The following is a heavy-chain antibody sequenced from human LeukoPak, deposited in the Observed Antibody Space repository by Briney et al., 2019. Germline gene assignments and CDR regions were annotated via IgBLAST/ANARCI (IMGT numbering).Heavy chain of an antibody. CDR3: ARPAVTHFDY. V-gene: IGHV4-61*08. Sequence: SETLSLTCTVSGGSISSGDYYWSWIRQPPGKGLEWIGYIYYSGSTNYNPSLKSRVTISVDTSKNQFSLRLSSVTAADTAVYYCARPAVTHFDYWGQGGLVSVSS. CDR2: IYYSGST. CDR1: GGSISSGDYY. D-gene: IGHD4-17*01. J-gene: IGHJ4*02.